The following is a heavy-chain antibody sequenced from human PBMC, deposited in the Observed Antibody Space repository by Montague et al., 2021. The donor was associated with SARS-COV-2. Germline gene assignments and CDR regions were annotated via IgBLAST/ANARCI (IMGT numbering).Heavy chain of an antibody. CDR2: INHSGST. J-gene: IGHJ4*02. CDR3: ARIGGWPGGY. V-gene: IGHV4-34*01. CDR1: GGSFSGYY. D-gene: IGHD2-8*02. Sequence: SETLSLTCAVYGGSFSGYYWSWIRQPPGKGLEWIGEINHSGSTNYNPSLKSRVTISVDTSKNQFSLKLSSVTAADTAVYYCARIGGWPGGYWGQGTLVTVSS.